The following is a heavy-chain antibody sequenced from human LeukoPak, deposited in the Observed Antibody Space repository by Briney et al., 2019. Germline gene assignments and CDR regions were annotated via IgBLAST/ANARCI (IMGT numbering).Heavy chain of an antibody. Sequence: ASVKVSFKSSGYTFTGYYMHWVRQAPGQGLEWMGWINTNSGGTNYAQKFQGRVTMTRDTSISTAYMELSRLRSDDTAVYYCARGSYSSSWYKFDPWGQGTLVTVSS. CDR1: GYTFTGYY. CDR3: ARGSYSSSWYKFDP. CDR2: INTNSGGT. J-gene: IGHJ5*02. D-gene: IGHD6-13*01. V-gene: IGHV1-2*02.